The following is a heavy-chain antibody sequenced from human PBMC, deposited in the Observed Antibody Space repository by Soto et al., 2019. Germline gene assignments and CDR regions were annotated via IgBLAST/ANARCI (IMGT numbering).Heavy chain of an antibody. CDR3: ARWNEGLDY. Sequence: QVQLQESGPGLVKPSETLYLTCTVSGGSINYYYWSWMRQSPGKGLEWIGYIYYDGITDYNPSLRSRATISVHTSKNQFSMNLRSVTAADTALYYCARWNEGLDYWGQGALVTVSS. CDR1: GGSINYYY. D-gene: IGHD1-1*01. J-gene: IGHJ4*02. CDR2: IYYDGIT. V-gene: IGHV4-59*01.